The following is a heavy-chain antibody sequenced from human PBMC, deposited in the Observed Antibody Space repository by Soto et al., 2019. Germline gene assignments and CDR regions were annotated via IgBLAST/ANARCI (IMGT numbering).Heavy chain of an antibody. J-gene: IGHJ4*02. CDR1: GGSISNYY. CDR3: ARAGAATLSDY. D-gene: IGHD2-15*01. Sequence: SETLSLTCTVSGGSISNYYWSWIRQPPGKGLEWIGYIYYSGSTNYNPSLKSRVTISVDTSKNQFSLKLSSVTAADTAVYYCARAGAATLSDYWGQRTLVTVSS. CDR2: IYYSGST. V-gene: IGHV4-59*01.